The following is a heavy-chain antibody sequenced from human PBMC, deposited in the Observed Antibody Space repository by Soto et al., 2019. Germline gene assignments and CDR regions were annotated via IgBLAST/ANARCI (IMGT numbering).Heavy chain of an antibody. J-gene: IGHJ5*02. Sequence: ASVKVSCKASGYTFTGYYMHWVRQAPGQGLEWMGWINPNSGGTNYAQKFQGRVTMTRDTSISTAYMELSRLRSDDTAVYYCARVSSSSSWFDPWGQGTLVTVSS. CDR1: GYTFTGYY. V-gene: IGHV1-2*02. CDR2: INPNSGGT. CDR3: ARVSSSSSWFDP. D-gene: IGHD6-6*01.